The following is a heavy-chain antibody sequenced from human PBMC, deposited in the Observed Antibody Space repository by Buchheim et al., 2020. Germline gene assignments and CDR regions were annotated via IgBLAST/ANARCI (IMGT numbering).Heavy chain of an antibody. J-gene: IGHJ4*02. CDR2: IYYSGST. Sequence: QVQLQESGPGLVKPSQTLSLTCTVSGGSISSGGYYWSWIRPHPGKGLEWIGCIYYSGSTGYNPSLKSRVTISLGSSNNQFSLKLSSVTAADTAVYYCAREVRDYSGSELDYWGQGTL. CDR3: AREVRDYSGSELDY. D-gene: IGHD3-10*01. V-gene: IGHV4-31*03. CDR1: GGSISSGGYY.